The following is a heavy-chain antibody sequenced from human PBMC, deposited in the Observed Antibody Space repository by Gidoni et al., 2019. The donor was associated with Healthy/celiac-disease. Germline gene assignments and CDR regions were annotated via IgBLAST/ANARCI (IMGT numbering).Heavy chain of an antibody. CDR2: IYYSGST. V-gene: IGHV4-59*01. J-gene: IGHJ5*02. Sequence: QVQLQESGPGLVKPSETLSLTCTVSGGSISSYYWSWIRQPPGKGLEWIGYIYYSGSTNYNPSLKSRVTISVDTSKNQFSLKLSSVTAADTAVYYCASGAVAGGWFDPWGQGTLVTVSS. CDR3: ASGAVAGGWFDP. D-gene: IGHD6-19*01. CDR1: GGSISSYY.